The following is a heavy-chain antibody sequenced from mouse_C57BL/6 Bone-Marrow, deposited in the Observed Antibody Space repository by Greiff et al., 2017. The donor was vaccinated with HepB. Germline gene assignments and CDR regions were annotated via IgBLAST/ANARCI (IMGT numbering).Heavy chain of an antibody. CDR2: IGPENGDT. V-gene: IGHV14-4*01. J-gene: IGHJ2*01. CDR1: GFNFKDDY. CDR3: STGGYRNPYYFDY. Sequence: VHVKQSGGDFVRPGASVKLSCAASGFNFKDDYMPWVRQSPEQGLEWIGWIGPENGDTEYASKFQGESTITADTSANTAYLQLSSLTSEDTAVYYCSTGGYRNPYYFDYWGQGTTLTVSS. D-gene: IGHD2-5*01.